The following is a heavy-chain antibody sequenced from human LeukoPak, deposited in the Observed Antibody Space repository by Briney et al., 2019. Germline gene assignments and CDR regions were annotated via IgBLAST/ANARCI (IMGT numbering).Heavy chain of an antibody. CDR3: ARDQGLLVVAGRFGY. CDR2: LSGSGRLI. Sequence: GGSLRLSCAASGFSFSSGTMNWVRQAPGKALEWVSSLSGSGRLIWYAGSVKGRFTISRDNAKNSLYLQMNSLRAEDTAVYYCARDQGLLVVAGRFGYWGQGTLVTVSS. J-gene: IGHJ4*02. CDR1: GFSFSSGT. D-gene: IGHD6-19*01. V-gene: IGHV3-21*01.